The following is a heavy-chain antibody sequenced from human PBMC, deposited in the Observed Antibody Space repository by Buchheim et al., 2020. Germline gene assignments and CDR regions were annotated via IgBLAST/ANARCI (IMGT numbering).Heavy chain of an antibody. CDR2: INHSGST. CDR1: GGSFSGYY. CDR3: AGERKYYDYVRDGMDV. Sequence: QVQLQQWGAGLLKPSETLSLTCAVYGGSFSGYYWSWIRQPPGKGLEWIGEINHSGSTNSNPSHKSRVTISVDTSTNQFSLKLSSVTAADTAVYYCAGERKYYDYVRDGMDVWGQGTT. V-gene: IGHV4-34*01. D-gene: IGHD3-16*01. J-gene: IGHJ6*02.